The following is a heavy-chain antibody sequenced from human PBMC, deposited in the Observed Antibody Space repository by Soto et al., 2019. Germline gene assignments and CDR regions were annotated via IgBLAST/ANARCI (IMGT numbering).Heavy chain of an antibody. V-gene: IGHV4-38-2*02. Sequence: GSLSLSCIVSGFSIRRGYYWWWIPPPPGKGLEWIGSIYHSGSTYYNPSLKSRVTISVDTSKNQFSLKLSSATAADTAVYYCARAGKYSGYDSGCFDYWGQGTLVTVYS. D-gene: IGHD5-12*01. CDR1: GFSIRRGYY. J-gene: IGHJ4*02. CDR3: ARAGKYSGYDSGCFDY. CDR2: IYHSGST.